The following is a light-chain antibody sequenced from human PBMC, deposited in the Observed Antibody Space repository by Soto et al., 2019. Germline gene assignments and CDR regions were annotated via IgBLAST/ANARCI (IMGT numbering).Light chain of an antibody. CDR2: EGS. CDR3: CSYAGGYV. V-gene: IGLV2-23*01. J-gene: IGLJ1*01. CDR1: SSDVGSNNL. Sequence: QSVLTQPASLSGFPGQSITIPCTGTSSDVGSNNLVSWYQQHPGKAPKLLIYEGSKRPSGVSNRFSGSKSGNTASLTISGLQAEDEADYYCCSYAGGYVFGTGTKVTVL.